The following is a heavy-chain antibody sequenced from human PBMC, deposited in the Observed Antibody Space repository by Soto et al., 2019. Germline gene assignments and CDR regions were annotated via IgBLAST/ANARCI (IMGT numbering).Heavy chain of an antibody. CDR1: GYTFTSYA. CDR3: ASSIEAAGSTFDY. V-gene: IGHV1-3*01. J-gene: IGHJ4*02. Sequence: ASVKVSCKASGYTFTSYAMHWVRQAPGQRLEWMGWINAGNGNTKYSQKFQGRVTITRDASASTAYMELSSLRSEDTAVYCCASSIEAAGSTFDYWGQGTLVTV. CDR2: INAGNGNT. D-gene: IGHD6-13*01.